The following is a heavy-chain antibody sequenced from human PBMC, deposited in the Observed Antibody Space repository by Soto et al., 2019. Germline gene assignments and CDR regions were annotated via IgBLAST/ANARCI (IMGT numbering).Heavy chain of an antibody. J-gene: IGHJ3*02. D-gene: IGHD2-2*01. CDR2: IIPILGIA. V-gene: IGHV1-69*02. Sequence: QVQLVQSGAEVKKPGSSVKVSCKASGGTFSSYTISWVRQAPGQGLEWMGRIIPILGIANYAEKFQGRVTITPDKSTSTAYMALSSLRSEDTAVYYCARSIVVVPAEIAAFDIGGQGTMVTVSS. CDR1: GGTFSSYT. CDR3: ARSIVVVPAEIAAFDI.